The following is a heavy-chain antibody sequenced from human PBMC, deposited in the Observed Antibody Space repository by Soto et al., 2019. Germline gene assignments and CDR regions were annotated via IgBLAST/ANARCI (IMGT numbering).Heavy chain of an antibody. CDR1: GGSISSGDYY. CDR2: IYYCGST. CDR3: NRLTMVRGVNGYYFDY. V-gene: IGHV4-30-4*01. D-gene: IGHD3-10*01. Sequence: SETLALTCTGSGGSISSGDYYWSWVRQPPGKGLEWIGYIYYCGSTYYNPSLKCRVTISVDTSTNQFSLKLSSVTAADTAVYYCNRLTMVRGVNGYYFDYWGQGTLVT. J-gene: IGHJ4*02.